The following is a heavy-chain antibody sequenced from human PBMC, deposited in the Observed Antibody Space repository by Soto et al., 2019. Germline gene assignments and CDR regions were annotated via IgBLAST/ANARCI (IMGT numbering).Heavy chain of an antibody. Sequence: GGSLRLSCAASGFTFSSYGMHWVRQAPGKGLEWVAVIWYDGSNKYYADSVKGRFTISRDNSKNTLYLQMNSLRAEDTAVYYCARNPGLWSYYFGYWGQGTLVTVSS. CDR3: ARNPGLWSYYFGY. CDR1: GFTFSSYG. CDR2: IWYDGSNK. J-gene: IGHJ4*02. V-gene: IGHV3-33*01. D-gene: IGHD3-16*01.